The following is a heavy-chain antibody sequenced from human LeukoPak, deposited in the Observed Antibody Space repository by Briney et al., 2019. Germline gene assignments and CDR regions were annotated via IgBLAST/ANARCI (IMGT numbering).Heavy chain of an antibody. D-gene: IGHD4-23*01. CDR3: ARSDYGGNPPYNWFDP. V-gene: IGHV1-69*13. CDR1: GGTFSSYA. Sequence: SVKVSCKASGGTFSSYAISWVRQAPGQGLEWMGGIIPIFGTANYAQKFQGRVTITADESTSTAYMELSSLRSEDTAVYYCARSDYGGNPPYNWFDPWGQGTLVTVSS. CDR2: IIPIFGTA. J-gene: IGHJ5*02.